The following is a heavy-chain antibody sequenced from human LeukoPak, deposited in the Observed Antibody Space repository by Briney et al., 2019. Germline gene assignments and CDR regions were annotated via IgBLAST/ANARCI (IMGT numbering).Heavy chain of an antibody. CDR3: ASKDVGVVPAAEDAFDI. V-gene: IGHV1-69*05. D-gene: IGHD2-2*01. CDR2: IIPIFGTA. Sequence: SVKVSCKASGGTFSSYAISWVRQAPGQGLEWMGGIIPIFGTANYAQKFQGRVTITTDESTSTAYMELSSLRSEDTAVYYCASKDVGVVPAAEDAFDIWGQGTMVTVSS. CDR1: GGTFSSYA. J-gene: IGHJ3*02.